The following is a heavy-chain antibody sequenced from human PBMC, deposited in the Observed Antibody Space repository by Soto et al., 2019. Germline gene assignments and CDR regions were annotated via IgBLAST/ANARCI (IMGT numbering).Heavy chain of an antibody. Sequence: SENLPVTSAVSGPSLTSGQYSWSWIRQSSGKGLEFIGYISQSGSSHYNPSLKSRVTISVDKSKNQFSLKLSSVTAADTAVYYCARENMSLMDVWGQGTTVS. V-gene: IGHV4-30-2*05. CDR2: ISQSGSS. J-gene: IGHJ6*02. CDR3: ARENMSLMDV. CDR1: GPSLTSGQYS.